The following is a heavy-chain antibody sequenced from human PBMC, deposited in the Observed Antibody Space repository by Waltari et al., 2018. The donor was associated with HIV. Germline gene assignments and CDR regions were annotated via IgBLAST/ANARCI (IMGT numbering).Heavy chain of an antibody. CDR3: ARVFSSWPRGHDAFDI. J-gene: IGHJ3*02. Sequence: QVPLQESRPGLVKPSQTLSLTCTVSGGSISSGSSYWSWIRQPPGKGLEWIGRIYTSGSTNNNPSLKSRVTIAVDTAKNQFSLKLSSVTAADTAVYYCARVFSSWPRGHDAFDIWGQGTMVTVSS. D-gene: IGHD6-13*01. CDR2: IYTSGST. V-gene: IGHV4-61*02. CDR1: GGSISSGSSY.